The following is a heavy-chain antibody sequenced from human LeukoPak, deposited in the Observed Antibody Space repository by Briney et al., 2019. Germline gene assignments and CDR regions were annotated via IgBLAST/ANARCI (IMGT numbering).Heavy chain of an antibody. D-gene: IGHD3-22*01. V-gene: IGHV3-7*01. CDR3: VKSGRSDDSAYYYADN. CDR1: GFTFSSYW. CDR2: IKEDGSEK. J-gene: IGHJ4*02. Sequence: PGGSLRLSCPASGFTFSSYWMSWVRQAPGKGLEWVANIKEDGSEKYYVHSVKGRFTISRDNAKNSLYLQMSSLRADDTAVYYCVKSGRSDDSAYYYADNWGQGTLVTVSS.